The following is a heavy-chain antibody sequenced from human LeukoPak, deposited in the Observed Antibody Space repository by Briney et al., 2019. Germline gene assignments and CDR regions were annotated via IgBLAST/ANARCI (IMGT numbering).Heavy chain of an antibody. CDR3: ARYYYDSSGYYPDY. CDR2: MYYSGSA. J-gene: IGHJ4*02. D-gene: IGHD3-22*01. Sequence: SETLSLTCTVSGGSISSSSYYWGWIRQPPGKGLEWIGSMYYSGSAYYNPALKSRVTISVDTSKNQFSLKLSSVTAADTAVYYCARYYYDSSGYYPDYWGQGTLVTVSS. CDR1: GGSISSSSYY. V-gene: IGHV4-39*07.